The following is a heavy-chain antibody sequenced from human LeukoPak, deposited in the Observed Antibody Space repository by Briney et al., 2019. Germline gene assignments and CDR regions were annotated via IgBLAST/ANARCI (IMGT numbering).Heavy chain of an antibody. J-gene: IGHJ4*02. D-gene: IGHD6-13*01. Sequence: SETLSLTCSVYGGSFSGFYWNWIRQPPGKGLEWIGEINHSGSTHYSPSLKSRLSISVDTSKNQFSLKLSSVTAADTAVYYCARASPGIAAAGTGRGFDYWGQGTLVTASS. CDR2: INHSGST. CDR1: GGSFSGFY. V-gene: IGHV4-34*01. CDR3: ARASPGIAAAGTGRGFDY.